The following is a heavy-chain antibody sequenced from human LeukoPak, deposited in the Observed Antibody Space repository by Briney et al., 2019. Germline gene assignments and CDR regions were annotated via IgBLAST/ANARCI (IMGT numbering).Heavy chain of an antibody. J-gene: IGHJ3*02. V-gene: IGHV3-21*01. CDR1: GFTFSSYS. CDR3: ARAPRCYDSSGYYYICDAFDI. CDR2: ISSSSSYI. Sequence: PGGSLRLSCAASGFTFSSYSMNWVRQAPGKGLEWVSSISSSSSYIYYADSVKGRFTISRDNAKNSLYLQMNSLRAEDTAVYYCARAPRCYDSSGYYYICDAFDIWGQGTMVTVSS. D-gene: IGHD3-22*01.